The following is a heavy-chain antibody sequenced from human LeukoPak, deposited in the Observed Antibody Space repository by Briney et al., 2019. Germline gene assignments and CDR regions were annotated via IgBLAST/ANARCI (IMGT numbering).Heavy chain of an antibody. CDR3: ARQNPIVGRGVGDY. CDR1: GGSFSGYY. V-gene: IGHV4-34*01. Sequence: SETLSLTCAVYGGSFSGYYWSWIRQPPGKGLEWIGEINHSGSTNYNPSLKSRVTISVDTSKNQFSLKLSSVTAADTAVYYCARQNPIVGRGVGDYWGQRTLVTVSS. J-gene: IGHJ4*02. CDR2: INHSGST. D-gene: IGHD3-22*01.